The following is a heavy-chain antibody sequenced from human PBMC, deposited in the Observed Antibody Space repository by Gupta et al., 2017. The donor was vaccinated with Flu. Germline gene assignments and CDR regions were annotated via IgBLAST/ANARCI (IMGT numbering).Heavy chain of an antibody. Sequence: EVQLVESGGGFVQPGRSLRLSCAASGFTFDDYGMHWVRQAPGKGLEWVSGISWNSGSIDYADSVKGRFTVSRDNAVDSLYLQMNSLRAEDTALYYCAKAHHISGFFDYWGQGTLVTVSS. CDR3: AKAHHISGFFDY. D-gene: IGHD6-19*01. V-gene: IGHV3-9*01. CDR2: ISWNSGSI. CDR1: GFTFDDYG. J-gene: IGHJ4*02.